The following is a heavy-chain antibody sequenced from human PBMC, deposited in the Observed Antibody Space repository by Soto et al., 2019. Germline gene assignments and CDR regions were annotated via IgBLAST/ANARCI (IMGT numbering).Heavy chain of an antibody. CDR3: ATWGRAYYFDY. J-gene: IGHJ4*02. Sequence: PSETLSVTCAVYGGSFSGYYWSWIRQPPGKGLEWIGEINHSGSTNYNPSLKSRVTISVDTSKNQFSLKLSSVTAADTAVYYCATWGRAYYFDYWGQGTLVT. CDR1: GGSFSGYY. V-gene: IGHV4-34*01. CDR2: INHSGST. D-gene: IGHD3-16*01.